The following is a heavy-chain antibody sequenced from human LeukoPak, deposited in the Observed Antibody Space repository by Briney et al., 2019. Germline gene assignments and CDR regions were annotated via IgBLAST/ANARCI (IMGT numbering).Heavy chain of an antibody. CDR1: GFSNSSGYF. D-gene: IGHD2-2*01. CDR2: IFHSGIT. V-gene: IGHV4-38-2*01. CDR3: ARRISTRRGETCSSTSCYFDY. J-gene: IGHJ4*02. Sequence: LETLSLTCAVSGFSNSSGYFWAWIRQSPGKGLEWIGSIFHSGITYYNPSLKSRITISVDTSKNQFSLRLSSVTAADTAVYYCARRISTRRGETCSSTSCYFDYWGQGTLVTVSS.